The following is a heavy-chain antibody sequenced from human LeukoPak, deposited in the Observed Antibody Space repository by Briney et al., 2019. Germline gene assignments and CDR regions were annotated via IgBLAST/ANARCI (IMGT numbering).Heavy chain of an antibody. D-gene: IGHD4-17*01. CDR1: GYTFTSYG. J-gene: IGHJ4*02. CDR2: MNPNSGNT. CDR3: ARNLFIRGPTVTKGSTEDDY. V-gene: IGHV1-8*02. Sequence: ASVKVSCKASGYTFTSYGISWVRQAPGQGLEWMGWMNPNSGNTGYAQKFQGRVTMTRNTSTSTAYMELSSLRSEDTAVYYCARNLFIRGPTVTKGSTEDDYWGQGTLVTVSS.